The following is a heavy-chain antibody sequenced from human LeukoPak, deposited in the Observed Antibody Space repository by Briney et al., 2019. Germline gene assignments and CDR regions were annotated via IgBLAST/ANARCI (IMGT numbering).Heavy chain of an antibody. CDR3: AKALIGYYKPFDC. D-gene: IGHD3-9*01. Sequence: GGSLRLSCAASGFTFGSYAMSWVRQAPGKGLEWVSSIGGGGATTYYADSVKGRFTISRDNSRNTLFLHMNSLRAEDTAVYYCAKALIGYYKPFDCWGQGTLVTVSS. J-gene: IGHJ4*02. V-gene: IGHV3-23*01. CDR2: IGGGGATT. CDR1: GFTFGSYA.